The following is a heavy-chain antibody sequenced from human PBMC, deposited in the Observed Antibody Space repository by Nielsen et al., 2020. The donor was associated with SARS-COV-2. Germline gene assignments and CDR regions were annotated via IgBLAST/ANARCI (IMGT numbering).Heavy chain of an antibody. D-gene: IGHD3-22*01. J-gene: IGHJ4*02. CDR3: AKPRPDYYDSSGYSTSYYFDY. CDR2: IKQDGSEK. V-gene: IGHV3-7*01. CDR1: GFTFSSYW. Sequence: GESLKISCAASGFTFSSYWMSWVRQAPGKGLEWVANIKQDGSEKYYVDSVKGRFTISRDNAKNSLYLQMNSLRAEDTAVYYCAKPRPDYYDSSGYSTSYYFDYWGQGTLVTVSS.